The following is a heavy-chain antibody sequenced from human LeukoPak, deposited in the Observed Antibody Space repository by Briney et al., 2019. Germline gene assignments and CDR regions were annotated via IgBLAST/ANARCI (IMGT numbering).Heavy chain of an antibody. CDR1: GLAFSDYW. J-gene: IGHJ4*02. CDR3: ASTFPYCCSGSCAL. CDR2: IKPDGGHQ. Sequence: GGSLRLSCAASGLAFSDYWMSWVRQAPGKGLEWVANIKPDGGHQNYVDSVKGRFTISRDNAKNSLYLQMNSLRAEDTAIYYCASTFPYCCSGSCALGGQRTLVTVSS. V-gene: IGHV3-7*01. D-gene: IGHD2-15*01.